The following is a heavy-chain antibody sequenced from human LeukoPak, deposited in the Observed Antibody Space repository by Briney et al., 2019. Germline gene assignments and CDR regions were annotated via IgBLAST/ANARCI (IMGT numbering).Heavy chain of an antibody. CDR3: AKGRARDGYSY. CDR2: LSDSGDNT. CDR1: GITFTSYA. Sequence: GGSLRLSCAASGITFTSYATTRVRQAPGKGLEWVSSLSDSGDNTYYADSVKGRFTISRDNSKNTLYLQMNSLRAEDTAVYYCAKGRARDGYSYWGQGILVTVSS. D-gene: IGHD5-24*01. V-gene: IGHV3-23*01. J-gene: IGHJ4*02.